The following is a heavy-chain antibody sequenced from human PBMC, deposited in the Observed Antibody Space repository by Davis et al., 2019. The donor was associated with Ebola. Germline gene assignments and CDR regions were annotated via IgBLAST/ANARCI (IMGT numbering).Heavy chain of an antibody. CDR3: AADYGDYYFDC. CDR1: GGSISGSSYY. Sequence: MPSETLSLTCTVSGGSISGSSYYWGWIRQSPGKGLEWIGNIYYSGNTYYKPSLKSRVTISVDTSKNQFSLKLNSVTAADTAVYYCAADYGDYYFDCWGQGTLAAVSS. J-gene: IGHJ4*02. CDR2: IYYSGNT. V-gene: IGHV4-39*01. D-gene: IGHD4-17*01.